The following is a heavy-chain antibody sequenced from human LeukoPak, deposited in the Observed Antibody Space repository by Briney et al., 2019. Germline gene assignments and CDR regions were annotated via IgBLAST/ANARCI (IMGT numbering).Heavy chain of an antibody. D-gene: IGHD4-17*01. Sequence: GGSLRLSCAASGFTFSSYAMHWVRQAPGKGLEWVAVISYDGSNKYYADSVKGRFTISRDNSKNTLYLQMNSLRAEDTAVYYCARPIGVTTLMGDAFDIWGQGTMVTVSS. V-gene: IGHV3-30-3*01. CDR1: GFTFSSYA. J-gene: IGHJ3*02. CDR3: ARPIGVTTLMGDAFDI. CDR2: ISYDGSNK.